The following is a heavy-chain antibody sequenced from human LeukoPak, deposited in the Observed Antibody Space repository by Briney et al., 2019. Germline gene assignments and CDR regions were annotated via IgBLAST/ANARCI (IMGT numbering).Heavy chain of an antibody. CDR2: VYSSGTT. D-gene: IGHD3-22*01. CDR1: GFTVSNNY. CDR3: ARDPAYDSSGYFHYGMDV. V-gene: IGHV3-66*03. J-gene: IGHJ6*02. Sequence: GGSLRLSCEPSGFTVSNNYMSWVRQAPGKGLEWVSIVYSSGTTYSAESVKGRFTISRDISKNTLYLQMNSLRAEDTAVYYCARDPAYDSSGYFHYGMDVWGQGTTVTVSS.